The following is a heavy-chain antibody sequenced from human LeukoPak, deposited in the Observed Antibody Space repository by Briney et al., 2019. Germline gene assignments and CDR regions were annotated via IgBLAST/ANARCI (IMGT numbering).Heavy chain of an antibody. CDR3: SKDPNGDYVGAFDM. J-gene: IGHJ3*02. CDR2: ITGSGRGT. V-gene: IGHV3-23*01. Sequence: GGSLRLSCTASGLTFSNYATTWVRQAPGKGLEWVSSITGSGRGTYYADSVKGRFSASRDNSQNTVFLHMNSLRADDTALYYCSKDPNGDYVGAFDMWGPGTMVTVSS. CDR1: GLTFSNYA. D-gene: IGHD4-17*01.